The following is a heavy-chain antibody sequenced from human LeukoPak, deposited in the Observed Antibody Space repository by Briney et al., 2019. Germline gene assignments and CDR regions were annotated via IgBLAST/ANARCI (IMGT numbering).Heavy chain of an antibody. V-gene: IGHV1-2*06. J-gene: IGHJ3*02. Sequence: ASVKVSCKASGYTFTGYYMHWVRQAPGQGLEWMGRINPNSGGTNYAQKFQGRVTMTRDTSISTAYMGLSRLRSDDTAVYYCARGRRIYPPSHDAFDIWGQGTMVTVSS. CDR3: ARGRRIYPPSHDAFDI. CDR1: GYTFTGYY. D-gene: IGHD2-15*01. CDR2: INPNSGGT.